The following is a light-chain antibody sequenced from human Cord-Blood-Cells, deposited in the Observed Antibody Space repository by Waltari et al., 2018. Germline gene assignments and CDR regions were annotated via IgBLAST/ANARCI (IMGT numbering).Light chain of an antibody. CDR3: QQRSNWPPWT. CDR2: DSS. Sequence: EIVLTQSPATLSLSPGERATLSCRASQSVSSYLAWYQQKPGQAPRLLIYDSSNRATGIPARLSGSRSGTDFTLTISSLEPEDFAVDYCQQRSNWPPWTFGQGTKVEIK. CDR1: QSVSSY. J-gene: IGKJ1*01. V-gene: IGKV3-11*01.